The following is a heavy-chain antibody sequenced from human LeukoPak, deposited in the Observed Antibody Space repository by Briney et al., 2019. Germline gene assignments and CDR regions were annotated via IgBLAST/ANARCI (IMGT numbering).Heavy chain of an antibody. Sequence: PGGSLRLSCAASGFTFSSYGMHWVRQAPGKGLEWVAFIRYDGSNKYYADSVKGRFTISRDNSKNTLYLQMNSLRAEDTAVYYCAKGTRSQGRNYYYYYMDVWGKGTTVTVSS. CDR2: IRYDGSNK. D-gene: IGHD1-1*01. V-gene: IGHV3-30*02. CDR3: AKGTRSQGRNYYYYYMDV. J-gene: IGHJ6*03. CDR1: GFTFSSYG.